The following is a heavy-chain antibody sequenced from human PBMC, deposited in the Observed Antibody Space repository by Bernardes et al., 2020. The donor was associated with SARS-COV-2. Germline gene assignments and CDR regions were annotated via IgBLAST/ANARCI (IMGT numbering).Heavy chain of an antibody. D-gene: IGHD2-15*01. J-gene: IGHJ4*02. V-gene: IGHV3-48*01. CDR3: ARGWRENSFDY. CDR2: FSSGGYTI. Sequence: AESLRLSWVVSGCNFTTYSMSWIRKPPGKGLELLLFFSSGGYTIHDADSVRGRFTVSRDDAKNSVYLQINSMRAEDTAVYYGARGWRENSFDYWGQGALGTVSS. CDR1: GCNFTTYS.